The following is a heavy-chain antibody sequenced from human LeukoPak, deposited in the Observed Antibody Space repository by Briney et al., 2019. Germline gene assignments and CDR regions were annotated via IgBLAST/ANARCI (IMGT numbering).Heavy chain of an antibody. CDR1: GGSISGYY. J-gene: IGHJ5*02. V-gene: IGHV4-59*01. D-gene: IGHD3-22*01. CDR2: IYYSGST. CDR3: ARAGLLTYYYDSSGYYNWFDP. Sequence: SETLSLTCTVSGGSISGYYWSWIRQPPAQGLEWIGYIYYSGSTNYNPSPKLRVTISVDTSKNQFSLKLSSVTAADTAVYYCARAGLLTYYYDSSGYYNWFDPWGQGTLVTVSS.